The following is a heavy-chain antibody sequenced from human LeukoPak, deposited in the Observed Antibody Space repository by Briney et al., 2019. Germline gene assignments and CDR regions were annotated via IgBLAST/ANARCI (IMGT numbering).Heavy chain of an antibody. CDR3: ARDRLLGYCSSTSCLXEXGXDV. CDR2: IIPILGIA. V-gene: IGHV1-69*04. J-gene: IGHJ6*02. CDR1: GGTFSSYA. D-gene: IGHD2-2*01. Sequence: SVKVSCKASGGTFSSYAISWVRQAPGQGLEWMGRIIPILGIANYAQKFQGRVTITADKSTSTAYMELSSLRSEDTAVYYCARDRLLGYCSSTSCLXEXGXDVWGQGXTVIVSS.